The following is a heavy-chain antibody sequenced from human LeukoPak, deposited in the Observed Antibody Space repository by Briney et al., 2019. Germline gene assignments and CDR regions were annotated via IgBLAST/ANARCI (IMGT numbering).Heavy chain of an antibody. J-gene: IGHJ4*02. CDR3: ARNNSNGFDF. D-gene: IGHD6-19*01. CDR2: IFQSVST. CDR1: GYSISGGYY. V-gene: IGHV4-38-2*02. Sequence: NPSETLSLTCTVSGYSISGGYYWGWIRQPPGKGLEWIGTIFQSVSTYYNPSLKSRVTTSVDTSKNQFSLKLSSVTAADTAVYYCARNNSNGFDFWSQETLVTVSS.